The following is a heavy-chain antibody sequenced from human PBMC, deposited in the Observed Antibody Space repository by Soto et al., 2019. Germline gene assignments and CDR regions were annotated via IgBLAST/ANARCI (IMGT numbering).Heavy chain of an antibody. CDR3: AKIAVFGIVLGGKGLDP. D-gene: IGHD3-3*01. J-gene: IGHJ5*02. CDR1: GYTFTRYG. V-gene: IGHV1-18*01. Sequence: QVQLVQSGVEVKKPGASVNVSCKASGYTFTRYGIAWVRQAPGQGLEWMGWISGYNGNRNYVEKFQGRLTMTTDTSPSTADMELRSLRSDDTAVYYCAKIAVFGIVLGGKGLDPWGQGTLVIVSP. CDR2: ISGYNGNR.